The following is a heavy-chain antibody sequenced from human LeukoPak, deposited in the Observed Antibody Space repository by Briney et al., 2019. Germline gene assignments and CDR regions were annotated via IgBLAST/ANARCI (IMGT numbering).Heavy chain of an antibody. V-gene: IGHV3-7*01. Sequence: GGSLRLSCAASGFTFSSYWMTWVRQAPGKGLEWVANIKQDGSEKYYVDSVKGRFTISRDNAKNSLSLQMSSLRAEDTAVYYCARDWLGCSDYWGQGTLVTVSS. D-gene: IGHD6-19*01. J-gene: IGHJ4*02. CDR3: ARDWLGCSDY. CDR1: GFTFSSYW. CDR2: IKQDGSEK.